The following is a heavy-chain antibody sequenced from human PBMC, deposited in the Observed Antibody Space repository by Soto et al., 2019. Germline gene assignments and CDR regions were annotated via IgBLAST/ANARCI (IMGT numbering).Heavy chain of an antibody. V-gene: IGHV3-13*01. J-gene: IGHJ5*02. CDR3: ARQASYWHGGGGWFDP. CDR1: GFTFSAYD. CDR2: IGTLHDT. D-gene: IGHD2-8*02. Sequence: EVQLVESGGGLVQPGGSLRLSCAASGFTFSAYDMHWVRQPTGKGLEWVSAIGTLHDTYYPDSVKGRFTISRENAKNSLYFQMNRLITGDTAVYYWARQASYWHGGGGWFDPWGQGTLVTVSS.